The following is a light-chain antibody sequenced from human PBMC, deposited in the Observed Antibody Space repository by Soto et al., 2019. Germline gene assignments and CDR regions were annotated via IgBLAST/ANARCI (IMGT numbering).Light chain of an antibody. Sequence: QSWLTQPASVSGAPGQSITISCTGTSSDVGGYNYVSWYQQHPGKAPKLMIYEVSNRPSGVSNRFSGSKSGNTASLTISGLQAEDEADYYCSSYTSSSTLVFGTGTKVTVL. CDR1: SSDVGGYNY. V-gene: IGLV2-14*01. J-gene: IGLJ1*01. CDR2: EVS. CDR3: SSYTSSSTLV.